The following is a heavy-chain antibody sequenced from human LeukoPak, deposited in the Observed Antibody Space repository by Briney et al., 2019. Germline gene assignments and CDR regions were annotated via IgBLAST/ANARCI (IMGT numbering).Heavy chain of an antibody. CDR3: ARVLLGYCSGGSCYGDNWFDP. D-gene: IGHD2-15*01. Sequence: PSETLSLTCTVSGGSISSYYWSWIRQPPGKGLEWTGYIYYSGSTNYNPSLKSRVTISVDTSKNQFSLKLSSVTAADTAVYYCARVLLGYCSGGSCYGDNWFDPWGQGTLVTVSS. J-gene: IGHJ5*02. CDR1: GGSISSYY. CDR2: IYYSGST. V-gene: IGHV4-59*01.